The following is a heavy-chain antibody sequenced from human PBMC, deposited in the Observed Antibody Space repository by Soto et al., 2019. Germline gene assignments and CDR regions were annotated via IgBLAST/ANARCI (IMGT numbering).Heavy chain of an antibody. D-gene: IGHD2-2*01. CDR3: AKDEEGYQPAKAGGGDFDY. CDR2: ISGSGSST. CDR1: VCTFGRFA. J-gene: IGHJ4*02. V-gene: IGHV3-23*01. Sequence: VVSRRRSCSSCVCTFGRFAVGWVRQAAGKGLEWVSAISGSGSSTYYAGSVKGRFTISRDNSKNTLDLQMNSLRAEDTAVYYCAKDEEGYQPAKAGGGDFDYWGKRTLVSVS.